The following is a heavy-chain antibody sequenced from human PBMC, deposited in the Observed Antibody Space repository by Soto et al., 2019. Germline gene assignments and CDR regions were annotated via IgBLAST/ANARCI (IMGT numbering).Heavy chain of an antibody. J-gene: IGHJ4*02. CDR2: ISANSGNT. D-gene: IGHD6-25*01. V-gene: IGHV1-18*04. CDR1: GYSFTSYG. Sequence: QVQLVQSGPEVKKPGASVKVSCKASGYSFTSYGVSWVRQAPGQGLEWMGWISANSGNTDYAQKLRGRVTMTTETSTSTAYMDLRSLRSDDTAVYYCVSDPQRNDYWGQGTLVTVSS. CDR3: VSDPQRNDY.